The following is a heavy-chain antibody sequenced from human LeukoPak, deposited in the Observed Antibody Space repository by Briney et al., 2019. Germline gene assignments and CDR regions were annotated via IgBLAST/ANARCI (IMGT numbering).Heavy chain of an antibody. Sequence: ASVKVSCKASGYSFPTYDINWVRQATGQGLQWMGWMSSKSGHTAYAQKFQGRVIFTRNISISTAYMEVSSLTSEDTAVYYCARDNSVRDEAWWFNPWGQGTLVTVSS. J-gene: IGHJ5*02. V-gene: IGHV1-8*03. D-gene: IGHD5-24*01. CDR1: GYSFPTYD. CDR2: MSSKSGHT. CDR3: ARDNSVRDEAWWFNP.